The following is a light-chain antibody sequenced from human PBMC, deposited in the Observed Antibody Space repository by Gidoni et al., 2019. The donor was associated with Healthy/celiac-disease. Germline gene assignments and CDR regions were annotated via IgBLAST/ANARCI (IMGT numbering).Light chain of an antibody. CDR2: YAS. CDR3: QQRSNWPPVT. Sequence: EIVLTQSPATLSLSPVERATPSCRASQSVSSYLAWYQQKPGQAPRLLIYYASNRATGIPARFSGSGSGTDFTLTISSLEPEDFAVYYCQQRSNWPPVTFGGXTKVEIK. V-gene: IGKV3-11*01. CDR1: QSVSSY. J-gene: IGKJ4*01.